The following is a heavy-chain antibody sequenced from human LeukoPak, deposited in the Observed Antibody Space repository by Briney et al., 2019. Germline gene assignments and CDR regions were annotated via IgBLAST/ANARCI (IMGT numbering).Heavy chain of an antibody. J-gene: IGHJ3*01. CDR2: INPDSGGT. Sequence: ASVKVSCKASGYTFTGCYMHWVRQAPGQGLEWMGWINPDSGGTNNAQKFQGRVTMTRDTSISTAYMELSRLRSDDTAVYYCARTFYDTLDSDAFDFWGQGTMVIVSS. D-gene: IGHD2/OR15-2a*01. CDR1: GYTFTGCY. CDR3: ARTFYDTLDSDAFDF. V-gene: IGHV1-2*02.